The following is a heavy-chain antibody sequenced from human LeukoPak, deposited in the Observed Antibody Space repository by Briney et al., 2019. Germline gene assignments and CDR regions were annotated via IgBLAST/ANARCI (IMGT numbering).Heavy chain of an antibody. CDR1: GFTFSSHS. D-gene: IGHD3-22*01. J-gene: IGHJ4*02. CDR3: ARGAYYYED. Sequence: GGSLRLSCAASGFTFSSHSMNWVRQAPGKGLEWVSYISSSSTTYYADSVKGRFTISRDNAKNSLYLQMDSLRAEDTAVYYCARGAYYYEDWGQGTLVTVSS. CDR2: ISSSSTT. V-gene: IGHV3-48*01.